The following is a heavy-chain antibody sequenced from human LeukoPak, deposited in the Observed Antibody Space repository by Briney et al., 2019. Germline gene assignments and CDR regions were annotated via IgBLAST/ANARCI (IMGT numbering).Heavy chain of an antibody. Sequence: PGGPLRLSCAASGFTFSSYAMSWVRQAPGKGLEWVSAISGSGGSTYYADSVKGRFTISRDNSKNTLYLQMNSLRAEDTAVYYCAKDQFSSGLNWFDPWGQGTLVTVSS. V-gene: IGHV3-23*01. D-gene: IGHD6-19*01. J-gene: IGHJ5*02. CDR3: AKDQFSSGLNWFDP. CDR2: ISGSGGST. CDR1: GFTFSSYA.